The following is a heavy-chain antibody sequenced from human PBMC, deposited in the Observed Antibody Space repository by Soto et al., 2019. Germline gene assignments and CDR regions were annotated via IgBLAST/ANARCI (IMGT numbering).Heavy chain of an antibody. CDR2: IYYSGST. CDR3: ARHLYRHNWFDP. CDR1: GGSISSYY. D-gene: IGHD2-2*01. J-gene: IGHJ5*02. V-gene: IGHV4-59*08. Sequence: SETLPLTCTVSGGSISSYYWSWIRRPPGKGLEWIGYIYYSGSTNYNPSLKSRVTISVDTSKNQFSLKLSSVTAADTAVYYCARHLYRHNWFDPWGQGTLVTVSS.